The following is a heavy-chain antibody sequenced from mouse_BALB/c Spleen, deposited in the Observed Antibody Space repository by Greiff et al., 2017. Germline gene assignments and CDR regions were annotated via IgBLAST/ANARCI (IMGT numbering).Heavy chain of an antibody. CDR2: ISYDGSN. CDR1: GYSITSGYY. Sequence: VQLKESGPGLVKPSQSLSLTCSVTGYSITSGYYWYWIRQFPGNKLEWMCYISYDGSNNYNPSLKNRISITRDTSKNQLFLKLNSVTTEDTATYYCARERDGNDPAWFAYWGQGTLVTVSA. D-gene: IGHD2-2*01. V-gene: IGHV3-6*01. J-gene: IGHJ3*01. CDR3: ARERDGNDPAWFAY.